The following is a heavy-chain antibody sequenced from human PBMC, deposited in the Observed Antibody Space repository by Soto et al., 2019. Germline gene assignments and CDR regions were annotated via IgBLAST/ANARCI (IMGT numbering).Heavy chain of an antibody. Sequence: ASVKVSCKASGYIFTNYNLHWVRQAPGQGLEWMGTINPSGGSRTYAQKFQVRVTLTRDTSTSTVYMELSSLRSEDTAVYYCARGSYDSSAYSFFDYWGQGTLVTV. CDR1: GYIFTNYN. J-gene: IGHJ4*02. V-gene: IGHV1-46*01. CDR3: ARGSYDSSAYSFFDY. CDR2: INPSGGSR. D-gene: IGHD3-22*01.